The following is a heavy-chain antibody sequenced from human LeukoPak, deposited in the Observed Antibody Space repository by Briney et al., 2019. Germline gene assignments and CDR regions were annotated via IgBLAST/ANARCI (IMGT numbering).Heavy chain of an antibody. D-gene: IGHD3-22*01. V-gene: IGHV4-59*01. CDR2: IYYSGST. J-gene: IGHJ3*02. Sequence: SETLSLTCTVSGGSISSYYWSWIRQPPGKGLEWIGYIYYSGSTNYNPSLKSRVTISVDTSKNQFSLKLSSVTAADTAVYYCARSGRSGAFDIWGQGTMVTVSS. CDR1: GGSISSYY. CDR3: ARSGRSGAFDI.